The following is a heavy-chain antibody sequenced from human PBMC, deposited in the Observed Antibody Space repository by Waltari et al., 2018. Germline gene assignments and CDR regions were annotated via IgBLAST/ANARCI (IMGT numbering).Heavy chain of an antibody. CDR1: GYSFTSYW. V-gene: IGHV5-51*01. CDR3: ARHRLEYSSGWSDSYYYYYMDV. D-gene: IGHD6-19*01. Sequence: EVQLVQSGAEVKKPGESLKISCKGSGYSFTSYWIGWVRQMPGKGLEWMGIIYPGDSDTRYSPSFQGQVTISADKSISTAYLQWSSLKASDTAMYYCARHRLEYSSGWSDSYYYYYMDVWGKGTTVTISS. J-gene: IGHJ6*03. CDR2: IYPGDSDT.